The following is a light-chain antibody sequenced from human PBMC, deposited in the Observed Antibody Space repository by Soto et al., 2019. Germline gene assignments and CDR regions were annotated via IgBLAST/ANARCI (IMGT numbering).Light chain of an antibody. V-gene: IGKV3-20*01. CDR3: QQYGSSGT. CDR2: GAS. CDR1: QSVSNNY. Sequence: EIVLTQSPGTLSLSPGERATLSCRASQSVSNNYLSWYQQKPGQAPRLLIYGASNRATGIPDRFSGSGSGTYFTLTISRLGPEDLAGYYCQQYGSSGTFGQGTKVEIK. J-gene: IGKJ1*01.